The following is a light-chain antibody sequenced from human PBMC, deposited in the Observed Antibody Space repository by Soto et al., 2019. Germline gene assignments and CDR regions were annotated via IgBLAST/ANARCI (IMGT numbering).Light chain of an antibody. CDR2: VGSGVIVG. CDR1: SGYNNYK. CDR3: GADHGSGSNFVYV. Sequence: QSVLTQPPSASASLGASVTLTCTLSSGYNNYKVDWYQQRPGEGPRFVMRVGSGVIVGTKGDGIPDRFSVLASGLDRYLTIENIQEEDESDYHCGADHGSGSNFVYVFGTGTKLTVL. V-gene: IGLV9-49*01. J-gene: IGLJ1*01.